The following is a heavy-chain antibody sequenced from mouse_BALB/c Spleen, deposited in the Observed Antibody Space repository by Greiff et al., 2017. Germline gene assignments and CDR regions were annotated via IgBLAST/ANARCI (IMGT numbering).Heavy chain of an antibody. Sequence: EVQRVESGGGLVQPKGSLKLSCAASGFTFNTYAMHWVCQAPGKGLEWVARIRSKSNNYATYYADSVKDRFTISRDDSQSMLYLQMNNLKTEDTAMYYCVRDGGYMDYWGQGTSVTVSS. V-gene: IGHV10-3*03. CDR1: GFTFNTYA. CDR3: VRDGGYMDY. CDR2: IRSKSNNYAT. J-gene: IGHJ4*01.